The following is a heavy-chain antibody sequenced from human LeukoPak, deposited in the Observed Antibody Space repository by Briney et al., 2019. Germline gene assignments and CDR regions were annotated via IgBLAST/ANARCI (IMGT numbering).Heavy chain of an antibody. Sequence: ASVNVSCKASGYTFTVYYMHWVRQAPGQGLEWMGWINPNSGGTNYAQKFPGWVTMTRDTYISTAYMELSRLRSDDTAVYYCARGTGTKGRLIYYFDYWGQGTLVTVSS. V-gene: IGHV1-2*04. J-gene: IGHJ4*02. CDR2: INPNSGGT. CDR1: GYTFTVYY. CDR3: ARGTGTKGRLIYYFDY. D-gene: IGHD1-1*01.